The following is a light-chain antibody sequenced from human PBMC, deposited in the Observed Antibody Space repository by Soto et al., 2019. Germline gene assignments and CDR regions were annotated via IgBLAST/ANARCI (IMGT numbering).Light chain of an antibody. V-gene: IGKV1-33*01. CDR1: QDVSNN. CDR3: QHYDTLPLPVYT. J-gene: IGKJ2*01. Sequence: DLQMTQSPSSLSASVGDRVTLTCQASQDVSNNLNWYQQKPGKAPKVLIYDASTLAAGVPSRFSGSGSGTDFALTISGLQPEDYATYFCQHYDTLPLPVYTFGQGTKLEI. CDR2: DAS.